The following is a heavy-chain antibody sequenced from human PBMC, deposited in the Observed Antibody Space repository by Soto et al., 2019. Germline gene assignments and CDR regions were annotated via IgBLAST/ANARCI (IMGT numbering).Heavy chain of an antibody. CDR1: GFTFSSYA. D-gene: IGHD2-2*01. CDR3: ARSARDIVVVPAAPLGGWFDP. CDR2: ISYDGSNK. J-gene: IGHJ5*02. Sequence: GGSLRLSCAASGFTFSSYAMHWVRQAPGKGLEWVAVISYDGSNKYYADSVKGRFTISRDNSKNTLYLQMNSLRAEDTAVYYCARSARDIVVVPAAPLGGWFDPWGQGTLVTVSS. V-gene: IGHV3-30-3*01.